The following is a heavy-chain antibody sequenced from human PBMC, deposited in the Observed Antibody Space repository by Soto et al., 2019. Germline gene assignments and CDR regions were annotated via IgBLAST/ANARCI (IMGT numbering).Heavy chain of an antibody. J-gene: IGHJ4*02. CDR2: ISAYNGNT. D-gene: IGHD2-15*01. CDR1: GYTFTSYG. V-gene: IGHV1-18*01. Sequence: QVQLMQSGAEVKKPGASVKVSCKASGYTFTSYGIAWVRQAPGQELEWMGWISAYNGNTDYAQRFQGRVTMTTDASTSTAYMELRSLRNDDTAVYYCARVYSRFYSTSETDYWGQGTLVTVSS. CDR3: ARVYSRFYSTSETDY.